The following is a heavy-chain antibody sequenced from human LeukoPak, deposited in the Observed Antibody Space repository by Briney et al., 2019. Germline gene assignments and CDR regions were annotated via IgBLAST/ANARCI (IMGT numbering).Heavy chain of an antibody. CDR1: GFTFSSYS. Sequence: GGSLRLSCAASGFTFSSYSMHWVRQAPGKGLEWVAVISYDGSNKYYADSVKGRFTISRDNSKNTLYLEMNSLRTEDTAVYYCAKELLALSGYPATLVNWGQGTLVTVSS. D-gene: IGHD2-15*01. CDR3: AKELLALSGYPATLVN. V-gene: IGHV3-30*18. CDR2: ISYDGSNK. J-gene: IGHJ4*02.